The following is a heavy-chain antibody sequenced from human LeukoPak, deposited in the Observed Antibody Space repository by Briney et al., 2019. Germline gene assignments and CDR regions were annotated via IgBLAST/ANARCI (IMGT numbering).Heavy chain of an antibody. CDR3: ATEKAVAGTFDY. D-gene: IGHD6-19*01. CDR2: FDPEDGET. CDR1: GYTLTELS. Sequence: GASVKVSCKVSGYTLTELSMHWVRQAPGKGLEWRGGFDPEDGETIYAQKFQGRVTMTEDTSTDTAYMELSSLRSEDTAVYYCATEKAVAGTFDYWGQGTLVTVSS. V-gene: IGHV1-24*01. J-gene: IGHJ4*02.